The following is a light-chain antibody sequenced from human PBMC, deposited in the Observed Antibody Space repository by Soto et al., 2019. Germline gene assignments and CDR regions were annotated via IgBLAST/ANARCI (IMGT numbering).Light chain of an antibody. CDR3: QLYGDSPTWT. Sequence: IVLTQSPGTLSLAPGETATLSCRAGQSVHRSYLAWYQQKPGQAPRLLMYGASSRATGIPDRFSGSGSGTDFTLTISGLEPEDVAVYYCQLYGDSPTWTFGQGTKVEIK. CDR1: QSVHRSY. CDR2: GAS. J-gene: IGKJ1*01. V-gene: IGKV3-20*01.